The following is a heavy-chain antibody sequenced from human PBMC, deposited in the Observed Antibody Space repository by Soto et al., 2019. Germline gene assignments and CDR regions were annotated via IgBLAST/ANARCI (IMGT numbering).Heavy chain of an antibody. Sequence: ASVKVSCKASGYTFTSYGISWVRQAPGQGLEWMGWISAYNGNTNYAQKLQGIVTMTTDTSTSTAYMELRSLRSDDTAVYYCARDDYRRAPTYGDYVGFDYWGQGTLVTVSS. CDR3: ARDDYRRAPTYGDYVGFDY. D-gene: IGHD4-17*01. V-gene: IGHV1-18*01. CDR2: ISAYNGNT. J-gene: IGHJ4*02. CDR1: GYTFTSYG.